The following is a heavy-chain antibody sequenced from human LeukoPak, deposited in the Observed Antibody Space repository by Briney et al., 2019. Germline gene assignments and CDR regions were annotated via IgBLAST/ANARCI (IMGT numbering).Heavy chain of an antibody. CDR3: ARVGVVPAAPGFNYYMDV. V-gene: IGHV4-61*02. Sequence: SQTLSLTCTVSGGSISSGSYYWSWIRQPAGKGLEWIGRIYTSGSTNYNPSLKSRVTISVDTSKNQFSLKLSSVTAADTAVYYCARVGVVPAAPGFNYYMDVWGKGTTVTVSS. J-gene: IGHJ6*03. CDR1: GGSISSGSYY. CDR2: IYTSGST. D-gene: IGHD2-2*01.